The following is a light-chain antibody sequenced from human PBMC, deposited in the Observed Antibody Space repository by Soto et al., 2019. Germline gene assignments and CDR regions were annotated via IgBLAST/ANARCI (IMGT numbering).Light chain of an antibody. CDR3: QQANSFPVT. J-gene: IGKJ4*01. CDR2: AAS. V-gene: IGKV1-9*01. CDR1: QGISSY. Sequence: DIQLTQSPSFLSASVGDRVTITCRASQGISSYLAWYQQKPGKAPKLLIYAASTLQSGVPSRFSGSGSGTEFTLTISSLQPEDFATYYCQQANSFPVTFGGGTKVEIK.